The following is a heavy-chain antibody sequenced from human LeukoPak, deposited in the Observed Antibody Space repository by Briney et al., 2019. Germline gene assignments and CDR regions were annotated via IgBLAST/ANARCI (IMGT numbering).Heavy chain of an antibody. CDR1: GGTFSSYA. CDR2: IIPILGIA. J-gene: IGHJ3*02. V-gene: IGHV1-69*04. CDR3: ARLVYCSGGSCYSPGAFDI. D-gene: IGHD2-15*01. Sequence: SVKVSCKASGGTFSSYAISWVRQAPGQGLEWMGRIIPILGIADYAQKFQGRVTITADKSTSTAYMELSSLRSEDTAVYYCARLVYCSGGSCYSPGAFDIWGQGTMVTVSS.